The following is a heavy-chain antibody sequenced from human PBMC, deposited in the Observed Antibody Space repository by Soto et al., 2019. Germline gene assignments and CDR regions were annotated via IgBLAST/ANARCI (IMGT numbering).Heavy chain of an antibody. J-gene: IGHJ4*02. CDR1: GLTFSSYS. V-gene: IGHV3-48*01. Sequence: PGGSQRLSSAASGLTFSSYSMNWVRQATGKGLEWVSYISSSSSTIYYADSVKGRFTISRDNAKNSLYLQMNSLRAEDTAVYYCARDYSSYGPFDYWGQGTLVTVSS. D-gene: IGHD5-18*01. CDR2: ISSSSSTI. CDR3: ARDYSSYGPFDY.